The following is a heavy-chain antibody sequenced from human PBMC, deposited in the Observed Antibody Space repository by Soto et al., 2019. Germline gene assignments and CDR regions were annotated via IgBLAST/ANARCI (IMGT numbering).Heavy chain of an antibody. V-gene: IGHV3-33*01. CDR2: LWYDGSSE. D-gene: IGHD3-16*01. CDR3: ARGLAKVAGGAFDI. Sequence: QVHLVESGGGVVQPGRSLRLSCAASGFSFSFSGMHWVRQAPGKGLEWVAGLWYDGSSENYADSVKGRFTISRHNSKNTLHLQMDSLRVEDTVMYYCARGLAKVAGGAFDIGGQGTMVIVSS. CDR1: GFSFSFSG. J-gene: IGHJ3*02.